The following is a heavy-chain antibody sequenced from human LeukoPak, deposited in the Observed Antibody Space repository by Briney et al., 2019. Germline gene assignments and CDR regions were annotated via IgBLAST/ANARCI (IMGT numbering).Heavy chain of an antibody. D-gene: IGHD6-19*01. J-gene: IGHJ1*01. Sequence: GGSLRLSCAASGFTFSSYSMNWVRQAPVKGLEWVSSISSSSSYIYYADSVKGRFTISRDNAKNSLYLQMNSLRAEDTAVYYCARDLGSGWYGAEYFQHWGQGTLVTVSS. CDR2: ISSSSSYI. CDR3: ARDLGSGWYGAEYFQH. CDR1: GFTFSSYS. V-gene: IGHV3-21*01.